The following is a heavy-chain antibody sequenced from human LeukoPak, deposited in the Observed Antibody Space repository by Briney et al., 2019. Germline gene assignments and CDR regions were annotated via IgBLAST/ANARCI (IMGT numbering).Heavy chain of an antibody. CDR2: ISVYNGNT. Sequence: ASVKVSCKASGYTFTTSGISWVRQAPGQGLEWMGWISVYNGNTNYPQKLQSRHTQTPDPATTTADKELRSLRSHDTAVYCCTRAFSRDHQAFDIWGQGTMVTVSS. J-gene: IGHJ3*02. D-gene: IGHD3-3*02. CDR3: TRAFSRDHQAFDI. CDR1: GYTFTTSG. V-gene: IGHV1-18*01.